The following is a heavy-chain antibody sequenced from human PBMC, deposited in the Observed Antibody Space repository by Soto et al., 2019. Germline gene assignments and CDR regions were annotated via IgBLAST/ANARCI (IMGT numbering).Heavy chain of an antibody. CDR1: GGSFSSYY. J-gene: IGHJ4*02. D-gene: IGHD3-10*01. CDR2: INHSGST. V-gene: IGHV4-34*01. Sequence: SETLSLTCTVSGGSFSSYYWSWIRQPPGKGLEWIGEINHSGSTNYNPSLKSRVTISVDTSKNQFSLKLSSVTAADTAVYYCATAMVTSYFDYWGQGTLVTVS. CDR3: ATAMVTSYFDY.